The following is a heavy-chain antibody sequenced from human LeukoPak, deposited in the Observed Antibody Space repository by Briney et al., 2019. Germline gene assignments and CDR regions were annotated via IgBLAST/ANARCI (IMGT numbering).Heavy chain of an antibody. D-gene: IGHD1-26*01. Sequence: GESLKISCKGSGYNFTNYWIGWVRQMPGKGLECXXIIYLDDSDTRNSPSFQGQVTISADKSISTAYLQWSNLKASDTAMYYCARSYSGTYLKAFDIWGQGTMVTVSS. CDR3: ARSYSGTYLKAFDI. J-gene: IGHJ3*02. CDR2: IYLDDSDT. CDR1: GYNFTNYW. V-gene: IGHV5-51*01.